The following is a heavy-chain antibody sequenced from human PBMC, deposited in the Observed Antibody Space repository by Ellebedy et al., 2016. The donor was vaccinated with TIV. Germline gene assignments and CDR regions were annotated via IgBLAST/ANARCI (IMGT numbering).Heavy chain of an antibody. CDR2: ISSSSTYI. V-gene: IGHV3-21*01. CDR1: GLTFSSYT. CDR3: ARDASNRGDLDY. Sequence: PGGSLRLSCAASGLTFSSYTMNWARQAPGKGLEWVSSISSSSTYIYYADSVKGRFTISRDNAKNSMYLQVNSLKAEDTAVYYCARDASNRGDLDYWGQGTLVTVSS. D-gene: IGHD3-16*01. J-gene: IGHJ4*02.